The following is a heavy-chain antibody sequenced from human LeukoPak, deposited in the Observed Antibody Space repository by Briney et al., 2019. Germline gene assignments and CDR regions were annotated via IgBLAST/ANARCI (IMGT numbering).Heavy chain of an antibody. CDR1: GFTFSSYW. CDR2: INSEGGRT. CDR3: ARGRYCSSTSCYKAFDI. J-gene: IGHJ3*02. D-gene: IGHD2-2*02. V-gene: IGHV3-74*01. Sequence: PGGSLRLSCAASGFTFSSYWMHWVRQAPGKGLVWVSRINSEGGRTSYADSVKGRVTISRDNAKNTLYLQMNSLRAEDTAVYYCARGRYCSSTSCYKAFDIWGQGTKVTVSS.